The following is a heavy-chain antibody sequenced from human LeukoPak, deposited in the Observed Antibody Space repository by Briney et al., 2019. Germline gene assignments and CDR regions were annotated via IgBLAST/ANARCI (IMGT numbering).Heavy chain of an antibody. V-gene: IGHV3-7*01. CDR3: ARGGITISIYYFDY. CDR2: IKQDGSEK. Sequence: PGGSLRLSCAASGFTFSSYWMSWVRQAPGKGLEWVANIKQDGSEKYYVDSVKGRFTISRDNAKNSLYLQMDSLRAEDTAVYYCARGGITISIYYFDYWGQGTLVTVSS. CDR1: GFTFSSYW. D-gene: IGHD3-9*01. J-gene: IGHJ4*02.